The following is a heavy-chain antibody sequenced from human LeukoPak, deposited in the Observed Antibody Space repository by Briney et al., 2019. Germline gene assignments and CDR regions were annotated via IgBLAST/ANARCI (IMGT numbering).Heavy chain of an antibody. D-gene: IGHD2-15*01. Sequence: ASVKVSCKASGGTFSSYTISWVRQAPGQGLEWMGRIIPILGIANYAQKFQGRVTITADKSTSTAYMELSSLRSEDTAMYYCAREDIVVVVAATRGHWFDPWGQGTLVTVSS. CDR1: GGTFSSYT. CDR2: IIPILGIA. CDR3: AREDIVVVVAATRGHWFDP. J-gene: IGHJ5*02. V-gene: IGHV1-69*04.